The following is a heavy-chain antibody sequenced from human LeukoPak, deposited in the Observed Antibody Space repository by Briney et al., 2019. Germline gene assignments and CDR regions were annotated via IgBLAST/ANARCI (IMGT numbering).Heavy chain of an antibody. D-gene: IGHD3-10*01. CDR1: GFTFSTYY. J-gene: IGHJ6*03. V-gene: IGHV3-7*01. Sequence: GGSLRLSCAASGFTFSTYYMSWVRQAPGTGLEWVANIKQDGSEKYYVDSVKGRFTISRDNAKNSLYLQMNSLRAEDTAVYYCARDYPLRGVIGEYYYYYYVDVWGKGTTVTVSS. CDR3: ARDYPLRGVIGEYYYYYYVDV. CDR2: IKQDGSEK.